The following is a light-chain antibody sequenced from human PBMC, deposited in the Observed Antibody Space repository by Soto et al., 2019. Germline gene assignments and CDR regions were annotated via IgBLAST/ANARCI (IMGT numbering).Light chain of an antibody. CDR3: QQHNSYSLT. Sequence: DIQMTQSPSTLSGSVGDRVTVTCRASQTISSWLAWYQQKPGKAPKLLIYKASTLEGGVPSRFSGSGSGTEFTLTISSLQPGDFATYYCQQHNSYSLTFGQGTKVDIK. CDR1: QTISSW. J-gene: IGKJ1*01. V-gene: IGKV1-5*03. CDR2: KAS.